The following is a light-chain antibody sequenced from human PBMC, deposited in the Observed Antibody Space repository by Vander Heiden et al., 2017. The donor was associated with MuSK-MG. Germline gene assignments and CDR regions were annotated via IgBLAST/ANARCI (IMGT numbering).Light chain of an antibody. J-gene: IGKJ5*01. CDR3: QQRGTGPPTT. Sequence: EVVLTQSPATVSLSPGDRATLSCRASQSISTYLAWYQQKPGQAPRLLIYDASKRATGIPGMFRGRGSGTDFTLTISSLEPDDFAVYYCQQRGTGPPTTFGQGTRVDIK. CDR1: QSISTY. V-gene: IGKV3-11*01. CDR2: DAS.